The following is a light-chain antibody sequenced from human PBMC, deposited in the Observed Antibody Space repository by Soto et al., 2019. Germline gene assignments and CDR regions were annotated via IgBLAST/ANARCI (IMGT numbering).Light chain of an antibody. CDR3: QQYGSSPLT. J-gene: IGKJ3*01. CDR2: GAY. V-gene: IGKV3-20*01. CDR1: QSVSNNY. Sequence: EIVLTQSPGTLSLSPGERGILSCRASQSVSNNYLAWYQQKPGQAPRLLIYGAYTRVTGIPDRFSGSGSGTDFTLTISRLELEDFAVYYCQQYGSSPLTFGPGTKVDIK.